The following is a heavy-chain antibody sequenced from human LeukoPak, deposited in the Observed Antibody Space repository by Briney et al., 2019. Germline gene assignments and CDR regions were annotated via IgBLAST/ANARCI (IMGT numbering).Heavy chain of an antibody. CDR3: ARVRGGGLYYFDY. CDR1: GFTFSDYW. V-gene: IGHV3-74*01. Sequence: GGSLRLSCAASGFTFSDYWMHWVRQAPGKGLVGVSRINSDGRITSYADSVKGRFTISRDNAKNTLFLQMNSLRAEDTAVYYCARVRGGGLYYFDYWGQGTLVTVSS. CDR2: INSDGRIT. J-gene: IGHJ4*02. D-gene: IGHD3-10*01.